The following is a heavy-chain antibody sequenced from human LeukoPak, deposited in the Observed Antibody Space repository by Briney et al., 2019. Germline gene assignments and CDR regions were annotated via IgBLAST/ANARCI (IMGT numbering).Heavy chain of an antibody. V-gene: IGHV1-2*02. J-gene: IGHJ4*02. CDR2: INPNSGGT. CDR1: GYTFTGYY. CDR3: ARDPSFFMIVVPYFDY. D-gene: IGHD3-22*01. Sequence: ASVKVSCKASGYTFTGYYMHWVRQAPGQGLDWMGWINPNSGGTNYAQKFQGRVTMTRDTSISTAYMELSRLRSDDTAVYYCARDPSFFMIVVPYFDYWGQGTLVTVSS.